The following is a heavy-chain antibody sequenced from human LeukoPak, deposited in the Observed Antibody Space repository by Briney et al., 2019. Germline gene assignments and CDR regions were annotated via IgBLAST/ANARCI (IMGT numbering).Heavy chain of an antibody. CDR1: GYRFTGYS. D-gene: IGHD1-26*01. CDR3: APTAAKSGTYYFDY. CDR2: INPDTGAT. Sequence: ASVKVSCKASGYRFTGYSMHWVRQAPGQGLEWMGWINPDTGATNYAQKFQGRVTMTRDTSISTAYMELSSLRSDDTAVYYCAPTAAKSGTYYFDYWGQGTLVTVS. J-gene: IGHJ4*02. V-gene: IGHV1-2*02.